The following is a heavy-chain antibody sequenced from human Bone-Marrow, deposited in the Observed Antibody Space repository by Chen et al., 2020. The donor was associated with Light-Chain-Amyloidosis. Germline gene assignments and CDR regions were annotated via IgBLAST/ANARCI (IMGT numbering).Heavy chain of an antibody. V-gene: IGHV3-74*01. CDR1: GFTLNTYW. Sequence: EVQLVESGGALVQPGRSLRLSCAASGFTLNTYWMHWVRQPPGGGLVWVARMPTDVTKTVYADSVKGRFTVSRDDAKNTLYLEMNSLRVEDTGLYFCARDRGRFSYNRGGLDSWGQGTLVTVSS. J-gene: IGHJ4*02. D-gene: IGHD3-10*01. CDR2: MPTDVTKT. CDR3: ARDRGRFSYNRGGLDS.